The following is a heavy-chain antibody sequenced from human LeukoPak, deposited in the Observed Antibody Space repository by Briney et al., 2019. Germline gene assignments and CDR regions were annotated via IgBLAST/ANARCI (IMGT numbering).Heavy chain of an antibody. Sequence: PGGSLRLSCAASEFTFSSYGMSWVRQAPGKGLVWVSRIYSDGINTGYADSVKGRFTISRDNAKNSLYLQMNSLRAEDTAVYYCAIGSGSYYGAQFDYWGQGTLVTVSS. CDR3: AIGSGSYYGAQFDY. D-gene: IGHD1-26*01. CDR2: IYSDGINT. V-gene: IGHV3-74*01. J-gene: IGHJ4*02. CDR1: EFTFSSYG.